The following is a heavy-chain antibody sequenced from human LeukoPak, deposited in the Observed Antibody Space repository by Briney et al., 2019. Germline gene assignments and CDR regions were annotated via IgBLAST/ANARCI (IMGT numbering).Heavy chain of an antibody. CDR2: ISVYNGNT. Sequence: ASVKDSCMASGYAFTNYPISWVRQAPGQGLEGMGWISVYNGNTNYAQKLQGRVTMTADTSTTTAYMELRSLRSDDTAVYYCARGYCSSATCRHFDYWGQGALVTVSS. CDR3: ARGYCSSATCRHFDY. D-gene: IGHD2-2*01. CDR1: GYAFTNYP. J-gene: IGHJ4*02. V-gene: IGHV1-18*01.